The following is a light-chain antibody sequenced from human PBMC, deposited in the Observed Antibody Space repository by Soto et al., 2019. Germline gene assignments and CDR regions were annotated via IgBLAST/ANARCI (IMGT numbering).Light chain of an antibody. CDR1: NIGSKS. CDR2: DDS. V-gene: IGLV3-21*02. CDR3: QGWDSTSDHVV. J-gene: IGLJ2*01. Sequence: SYELTQPPSVSVAPGQTAKITCGGNNIGSKSVHWYQQKPGQAPALVVYDDSVRPSGIPERFSGSNSGNTATLTISRVEAGDEADYYCQGWDSTSDHVVFGGGTKLTVL.